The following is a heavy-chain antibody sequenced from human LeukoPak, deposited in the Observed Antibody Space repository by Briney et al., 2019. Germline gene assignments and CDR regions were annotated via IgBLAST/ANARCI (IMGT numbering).Heavy chain of an antibody. CDR1: GFTFSSYS. J-gene: IGHJ5*02. D-gene: IGHD6-19*01. Sequence: PGGSLRLSCAASGFTFSSYSMNWVRQAPGKGLEWVSSISSSSSYIYYADSVKGRFTISRDNAKNSLYLQMNSLRAEDTAVYYCARGRRGQWLVKNNWFDPWGQGTLVTVSS. CDR2: ISSSSSYI. CDR3: ARGRRGQWLVKNNWFDP. V-gene: IGHV3-21*04.